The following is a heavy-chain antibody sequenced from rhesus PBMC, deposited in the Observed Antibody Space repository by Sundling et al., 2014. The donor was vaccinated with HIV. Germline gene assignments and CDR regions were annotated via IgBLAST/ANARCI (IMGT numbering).Heavy chain of an antibody. Sequence: EVQLVESGGGLVQPGGSLRLSCAASGFTFSNYGMSWVRQAPGKGLEWVSSISTASTYIYYADSVKGRFTISRDNAKNWLSLQMNSLRDEDTAVYYCIRERAAAVGPRFDFWGQGVLVTVSS. V-gene: IGHV3-136*01. J-gene: IGHJ4*01. CDR2: ISTASTYI. D-gene: IGHD6-25*01. CDR3: IRERAAAVGPRFDF. CDR1: GFTFSNYG.